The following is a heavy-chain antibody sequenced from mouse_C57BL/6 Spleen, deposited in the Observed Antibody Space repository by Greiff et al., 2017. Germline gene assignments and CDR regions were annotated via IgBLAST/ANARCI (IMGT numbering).Heavy chain of an antibody. CDR3: ARDSSYFDV. V-gene: IGHV5-4*01. Sequence: EVHLVESGGGLVKPGGSLKLSCAASGFTFSSYAMSWVRQTPEKRLEWVATISDGGSYTYYPDNVKGRFTISRDNAKNNLYLQMSHLKSEDTAMYYCARDSSYFDVWGTGTTVTVSS. D-gene: IGHD1-1*01. J-gene: IGHJ1*03. CDR1: GFTFSSYA. CDR2: ISDGGSYT.